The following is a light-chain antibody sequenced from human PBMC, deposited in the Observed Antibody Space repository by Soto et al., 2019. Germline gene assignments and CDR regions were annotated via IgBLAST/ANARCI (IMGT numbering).Light chain of an antibody. J-gene: IGLJ1*01. CDR3: GSVVAGGSCV. CDR2: DVT. CDR1: SNDIGGHNA. V-gene: IGLV2-14*03. Sequence: QSVLTQPASVSGSPGHSITISCTGTSNDIGGHNAVSWYQQYSGEAPRLLIYDVTSRAAGVSNRFSASKSGNTASLTTSGLQAEDEAEYYCGSVVAGGSCVLGAGTKVTLL.